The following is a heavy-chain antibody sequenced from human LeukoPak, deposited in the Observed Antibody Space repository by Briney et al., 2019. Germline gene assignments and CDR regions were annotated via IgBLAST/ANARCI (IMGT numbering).Heavy chain of an antibody. CDR1: GFPFSNSW. J-gene: IGHJ6*04. CDR3: AGGNSIDV. V-gene: IGHV3-7*03. Sequence: GGSLRLSCAVSGFPFSNSWMYWVRQAPGKGLEGVANIKSDGSGISYVDTVKGRFIISRDNARNSLYLQMSSLRVEDTAVYFCAGGNSIDVWGKGTAVTVSS. CDR2: IKSDGSGI. D-gene: IGHD1/OR15-1a*01.